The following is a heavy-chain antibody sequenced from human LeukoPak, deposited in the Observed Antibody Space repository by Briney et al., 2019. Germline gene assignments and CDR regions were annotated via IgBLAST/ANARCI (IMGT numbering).Heavy chain of an antibody. CDR2: VSGSGGST. V-gene: IGHV3-23*01. J-gene: IGHJ3*01. Sequence: GGSLRLSCAASGFTFSSYPMSWVRQAPGKRLEWVSAVSGSGGSTNYADSVKGRLTISRDNSKNPLYLQLNSLRAQDTAVFYCAKVGDIVVVPAAILAFDVWGQGTMVTVSS. CDR3: AKVGDIVVVPAAILAFDV. D-gene: IGHD2-2*02. CDR1: GFTFSSYP.